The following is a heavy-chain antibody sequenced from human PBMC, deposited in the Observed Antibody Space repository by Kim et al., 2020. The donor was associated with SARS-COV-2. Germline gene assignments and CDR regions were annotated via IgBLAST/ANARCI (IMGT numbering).Heavy chain of an antibody. V-gene: IGHV1-18*01. D-gene: IGHD6-13*01. J-gene: IGHJ5*02. CDR2: ISAYNGNT. CDR1: GYTFTSYG. CDR3: ARWTGAPDTYSSAGVFWFDP. Sequence: ASVKVSCKASGYTFTSYGISWVRQAPGQGLEWMGWISAYNGNTNYAQKLQGRVTMTTDTSTSTAYMELRSLRSDDTAVYYCARWTGAPDTYSSAGVFWFDPWGQGTLVTVSS.